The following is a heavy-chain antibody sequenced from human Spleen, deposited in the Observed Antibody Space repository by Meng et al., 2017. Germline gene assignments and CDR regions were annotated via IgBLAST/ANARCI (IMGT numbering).Heavy chain of an antibody. V-gene: IGHV4-34*01. Sequence: QVQLQESGPGLVRPSETLSLTCFVSGGSFSDYYWSWIRQPPGKGLEWIGEINHSGSTNYNPSLESRATISVDTSQNNLSLKLSSVTAADSAVYYCARGPTTMAHDFDYWGQGTLVTVSS. CDR1: GGSFSDYY. CDR2: INHSGST. J-gene: IGHJ4*02. CDR3: ARGPTTMAHDFDY. D-gene: IGHD4-11*01.